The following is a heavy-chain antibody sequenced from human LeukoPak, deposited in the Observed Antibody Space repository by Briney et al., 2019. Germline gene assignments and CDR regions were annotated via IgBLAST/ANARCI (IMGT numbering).Heavy chain of an antibody. D-gene: IGHD3-9*01. V-gene: IGHV1-18*01. CDR3: AREIRLRYSDWLLSPLVGAFDI. CDR2: ISAYNGNT. CDR1: GYTFTSYG. Sequence: ASVKVSCKASGYTFTSYGISWVRQAPGQGLEWMGWISAYNGNTNYAQKLQGRVTMTTDTSTSTAYMELRSLRSDDTAVYYCAREIRLRYSDWLLSPLVGAFDIWGQGTMVTVSS. J-gene: IGHJ3*02.